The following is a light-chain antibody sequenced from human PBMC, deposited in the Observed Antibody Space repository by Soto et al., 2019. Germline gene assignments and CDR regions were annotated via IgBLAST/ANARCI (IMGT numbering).Light chain of an antibody. J-gene: IGKJ1*01. CDR3: QLYGSSRWT. CDR1: QTVGTTY. Sequence: EFVLAQSPGTLSLSPGERATLSFRASQTVGTTYLAWYQHKPGQAPRLLIYGASTRATGIPDRFSGSRSGTDFTLTISRLEPEDFAVYFCQLYGSSRWTFGQGTKVDI. CDR2: GAS. V-gene: IGKV3-20*01.